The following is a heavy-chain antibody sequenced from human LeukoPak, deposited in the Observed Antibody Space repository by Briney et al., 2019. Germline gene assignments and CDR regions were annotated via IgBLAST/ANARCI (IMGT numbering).Heavy chain of an antibody. CDR2: IDSRGRNM. CDR3: AKEDCGGDCYGGVDY. J-gene: IGHJ4*02. Sequence: GGSLRLSCAASGFIFSSYAMSWVRQAPGKGLEWVSSIDSRGRNMYYADSVKGRVTISRDNSKNTLYLQMNSLRAEDTAAYYCAKEDCGGDCYGGVDYWGQGTLVTVSS. V-gene: IGHV3-23*01. CDR1: GFIFSSYA. D-gene: IGHD2-21*01.